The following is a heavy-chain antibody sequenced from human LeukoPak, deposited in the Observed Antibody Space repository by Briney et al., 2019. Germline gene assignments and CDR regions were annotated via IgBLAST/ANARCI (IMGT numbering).Heavy chain of an antibody. D-gene: IGHD2-2*01. J-gene: IGHJ4*02. V-gene: IGHV3-30*02. CDR2: IRYDGSNK. Sequence: GRSLRLSCAASGFTFSSYGMHWVRQAPGKGLEWVAFIRYDGSNKYYADSVKGRFTISRDNSKNTLYLQMNSLRAEDTAVYYCAKVRNLYCSSTSCPFDYWGQGTLVTVSS. CDR1: GFTFSSYG. CDR3: AKVRNLYCSSTSCPFDY.